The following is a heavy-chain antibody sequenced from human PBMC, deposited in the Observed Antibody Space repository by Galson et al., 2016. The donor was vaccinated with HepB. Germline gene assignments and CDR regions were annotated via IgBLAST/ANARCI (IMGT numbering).Heavy chain of an antibody. CDR2: IINSGGST. V-gene: IGHV3-23*01. CDR3: AKGRGAPARASDY. Sequence: SLRLSCAASGFTFSSYTMNWVRQAPGKGLEWVSNIINSGGSTYYADSVKGRFTIPRDNSKNTLYLQMNSLRAEDTAVYYCAKGRGAPARASDYWGQGTLVTVSS. CDR1: GFTFSSYT. D-gene: IGHD2-2*01. J-gene: IGHJ4*02.